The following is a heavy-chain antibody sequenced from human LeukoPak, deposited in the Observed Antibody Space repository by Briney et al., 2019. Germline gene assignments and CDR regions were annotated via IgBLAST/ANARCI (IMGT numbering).Heavy chain of an antibody. Sequence: PGGSLRLSCAVSGFAVRSNYVSWVRQAPGKGLEWVSVIYSTGTTFYADSVKGRFTISRDESKNTVYLQMHSLRPEDTAVYFCARDRGPGWFDPWGQGTLVTVSS. CDR3: ARDRGPGWFDP. J-gene: IGHJ5*02. V-gene: IGHV3-66*03. D-gene: IGHD3-10*01. CDR2: IYSTGTT. CDR1: GFAVRSNY.